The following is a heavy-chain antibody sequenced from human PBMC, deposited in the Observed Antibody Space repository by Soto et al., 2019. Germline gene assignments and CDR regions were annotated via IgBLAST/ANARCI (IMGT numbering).Heavy chain of an antibody. CDR1: GFTFSSYA. Sequence: QVLLVESGGGVVQPGRSLRLSCAASGFTFSSYAMHWVRQAPDKGLEWVAVIAYDGSNKYYADSVKGRFTISRDNSKNTLYLQMNSLRAEDTAVYYCARGDGSYFDYWGQGTLVTVSS. J-gene: IGHJ4*02. CDR3: ARGDGSYFDY. CDR2: IAYDGSNK. V-gene: IGHV3-30-3*01. D-gene: IGHD1-1*01.